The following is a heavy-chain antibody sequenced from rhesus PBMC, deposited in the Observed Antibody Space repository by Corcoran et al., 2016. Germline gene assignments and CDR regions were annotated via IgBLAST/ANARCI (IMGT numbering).Heavy chain of an antibody. V-gene: IGHV1S2*01. CDR2: INPYNGNT. J-gene: IGHJ6*01. CDR3: ARDRLEQRGFYYGLDS. D-gene: IGHD1-20*01. CDR1: GYTFTDYY. Sequence: QVQLVQSGAEVKKPGSSVKVSCKASGYTFTDYYMHWVRQAPRQGLEWMGLINPYNGNTKEAQKLQGRVTMARDTSTSTAYMELSSLRSEDTAVYYCARDRLEQRGFYYGLDSWGQGVVVTVSS.